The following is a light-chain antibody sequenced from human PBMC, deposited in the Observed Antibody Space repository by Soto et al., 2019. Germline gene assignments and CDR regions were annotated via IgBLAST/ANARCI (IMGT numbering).Light chain of an antibody. V-gene: IGKV3-11*01. Sequence: EIVLTQSPATLSLSPGDRATLSCRASRSVGTSLAWYKQQPGQAPRLLIHDAAYRASGIPERFRGSGSGTAFSLSISSLEPDDFAVYYCQHRSSWPRSFGRGTKVEV. CDR3: QHRSSWPRS. CDR1: RSVGTS. J-gene: IGKJ1*01. CDR2: DAA.